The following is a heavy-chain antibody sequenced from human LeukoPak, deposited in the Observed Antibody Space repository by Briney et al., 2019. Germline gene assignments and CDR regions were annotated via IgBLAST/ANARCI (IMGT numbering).Heavy chain of an antibody. CDR1: GFTVSNNY. CDR2: IYSDTST. V-gene: IGHV3-66*01. CDR3: VRDGFGVVMFDY. Sequence: GGSLRLSCAASGFTVSNNYMGWVRQAPGKGLDWVSNIYSDTSTYYADSVKGRFTISRDNAKNSLYLQMNSLRAEDTAVYYCVRDGFGVVMFDYWGQGFLVTVSS. J-gene: IGHJ4*02. D-gene: IGHD3-3*01.